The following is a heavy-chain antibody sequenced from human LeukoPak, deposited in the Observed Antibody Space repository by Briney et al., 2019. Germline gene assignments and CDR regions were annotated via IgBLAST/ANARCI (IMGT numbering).Heavy chain of an antibody. V-gene: IGHV3-21*01. J-gene: IGHJ3*02. Sequence: GGSLRLSCAASGFTFSRYSMNWVRQAPGKGLEWVSSISSSGSYIYYADSVKGRFTISRDNAKNSLYLQMNSLRAEDTAVYSCARDRDYYDSSRHYYIRGVFYAFDIWGQGTVVTVSS. CDR2: ISSSGSYI. CDR3: ARDRDYYDSSRHYYIRGVFYAFDI. CDR1: GFTFSRYS. D-gene: IGHD3-22*01.